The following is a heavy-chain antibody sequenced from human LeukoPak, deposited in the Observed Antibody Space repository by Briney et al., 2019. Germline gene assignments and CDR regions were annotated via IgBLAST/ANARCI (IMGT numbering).Heavy chain of an antibody. D-gene: IGHD2-8*01. CDR1: GYTFTSYG. V-gene: IGHV1-18*01. CDR3: ARDGRRYCTNGVCSFMDV. CDR2: ISAYNGNT. J-gene: IGHJ6*03. Sequence: ASVKVSCKASGYTFTSYGISWVRQAPGQGLEWMGWISAYNGNTNYAQKLQGRVTMTTDTSTSTAYMELRSLRSDDTAVYYCARDGRRYCTNGVCSFMDVWGKGTTVTVSS.